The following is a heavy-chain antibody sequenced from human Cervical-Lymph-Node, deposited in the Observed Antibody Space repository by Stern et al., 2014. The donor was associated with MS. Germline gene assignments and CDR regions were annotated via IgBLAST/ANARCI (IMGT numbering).Heavy chain of an antibody. CDR3: ARGASPWEPLDY. CDR1: GATFTSYA. D-gene: IGHD1-26*01. Sequence: QLVQSGAEVKKPGASVKVSCKASGATFTSYAMPWVRLAPGQRLEWMGWINTGNGNTKYSQKFQGRVFITRDTSTSTAYMELSSLTSEDTAVYYCARGASPWEPLDYWGQGTLVTVSS. V-gene: IGHV1-3*04. J-gene: IGHJ4*02. CDR2: INTGNGNT.